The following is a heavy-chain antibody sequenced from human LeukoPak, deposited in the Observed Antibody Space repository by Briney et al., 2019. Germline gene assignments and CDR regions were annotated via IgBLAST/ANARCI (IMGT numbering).Heavy chain of an antibody. J-gene: IGHJ4*02. CDR3: ARERDYYDSSGYYRCYDY. CDR2: ISSSSSTI. D-gene: IGHD3-22*01. Sequence: GGSLRLSCAASGFTFSSYSMNWVRQAPGKGLEWVSYISSSSSTIYYADSVKGRFTISRDNAKNSLYLQMNSLRAEDTAVYYCARERDYYDSSGYYRCYDYWGQGTLVTVSS. CDR1: GFTFSSYS. V-gene: IGHV3-48*04.